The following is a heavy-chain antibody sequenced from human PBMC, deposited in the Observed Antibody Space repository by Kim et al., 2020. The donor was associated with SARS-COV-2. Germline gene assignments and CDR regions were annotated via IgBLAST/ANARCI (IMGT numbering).Heavy chain of an antibody. CDR3: ARRDFWFRGDY. V-gene: IGHV4-34*01. Sequence: DYDPALKSPVTMSVDTSKHQFSLKLSSVTAADTAVYYCARRDFWFRGDYWGQGPLVTVSS. J-gene: IGHJ4*02. D-gene: IGHD3-3*01.